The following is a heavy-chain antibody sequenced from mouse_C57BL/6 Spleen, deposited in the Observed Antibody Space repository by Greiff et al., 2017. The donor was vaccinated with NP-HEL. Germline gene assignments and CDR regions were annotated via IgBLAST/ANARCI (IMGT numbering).Heavy chain of an antibody. CDR2: ISSGGSYT. J-gene: IGHJ4*01. Sequence: EVQGVESGGDLVKPGGSLKLSCAASGFTFSSYGMSWVRQTPDKRLEWVATISSGGSYTYYPDSVKGRFTISRDNAKNTLYLQMSSLKSEDTAMYYCARHGDSLYAMDYWGQGTSVTVSS. CDR1: GFTFSSYG. D-gene: IGHD3-3*01. CDR3: ARHGDSLYAMDY. V-gene: IGHV5-6*01.